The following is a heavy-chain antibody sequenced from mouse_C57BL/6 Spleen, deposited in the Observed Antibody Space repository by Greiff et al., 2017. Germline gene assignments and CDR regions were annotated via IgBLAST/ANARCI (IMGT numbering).Heavy chain of an antibody. D-gene: IGHD1-1*02. J-gene: IGHJ4*01. CDR1: GYSITSGYD. CDR2: ISYSGST. Sequence: EVQLQQSGPGMVKPSQSLSLTCTVTGYSITSGYDWHWIRHFPGNELEWMGYISYSGSTNYNPSLKSRISITHDTSKNHFFLKLNSVTTEDTATYYCARADYDYYAMDYWGQGTSVTVSS. CDR3: ARADYDYYAMDY. V-gene: IGHV3-1*01.